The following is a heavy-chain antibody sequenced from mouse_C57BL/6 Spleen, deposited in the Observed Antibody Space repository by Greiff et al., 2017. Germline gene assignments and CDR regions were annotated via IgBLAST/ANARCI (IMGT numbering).Heavy chain of an antibody. CDR2: IRNKANGYTT. CDR3: VKAPDGSSLYWYVDV. V-gene: IGHV7-4*01. CDR1: GFTFPDYY. J-gene: IGHJ1*03. D-gene: IGHD1-1*01. Sequence: EVMLVESGGGLVQPGASLRLSCAASGFTFPDYYISWVRQPPGTAPAWLALIRNKANGYTTEYTASVKGRFTSSRDNSQNILYLQMNTRRAEDSATYYWVKAPDGSSLYWYVDVWGTGTTVTVSS.